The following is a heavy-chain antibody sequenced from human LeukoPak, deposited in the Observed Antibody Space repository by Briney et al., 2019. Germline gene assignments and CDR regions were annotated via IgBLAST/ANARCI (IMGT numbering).Heavy chain of an antibody. CDR1: GFTFSSYA. D-gene: IGHD3-9*01. Sequence: GGSLRLSCAASGFTFSSYAMSWVRQAPGKGLEWVSAISGSGGSTYYADSVKGRFTISRDNSKNTLYLQMNSLRAEDTAVYYCAREGYDILTGYYNFDYWGQGTLVTVSS. V-gene: IGHV3-23*01. CDR2: ISGSGGST. J-gene: IGHJ4*02. CDR3: AREGYDILTGYYNFDY.